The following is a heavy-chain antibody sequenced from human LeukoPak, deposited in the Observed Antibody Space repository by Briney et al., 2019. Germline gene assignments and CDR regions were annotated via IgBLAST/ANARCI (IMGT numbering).Heavy chain of an antibody. V-gene: IGHV4-31*03. CDR3: AREVGGTIEY. Sequence: SETLSLTCTVSGGSISSGGYYWSRIRQHPGKGLEWIGYIYYSGSTYYNPSLKSRVTISVDTSKNQFSLKLTSVTAADTAVYYCAREVGGTIEYWGQGTLVTVSS. D-gene: IGHD1-26*01. CDR2: IYYSGST. CDR1: GGSISSGGYY. J-gene: IGHJ4*02.